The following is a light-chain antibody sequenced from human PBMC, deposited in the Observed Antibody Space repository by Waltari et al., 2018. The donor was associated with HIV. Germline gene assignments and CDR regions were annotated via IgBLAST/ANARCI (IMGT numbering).Light chain of an antibody. CDR2: GAS. J-gene: IGKJ1*01. Sequence: EIVMTQSPATLSVSPGERANLSCRARQTVSSSLAWYHQKPGQAPRLLIHGASSRATGVPARCSGSGSGTEFTLTISSLQSEDFAVYYCQQYYKWPRTFGQGTKVEIK. CDR1: QTVSSS. CDR3: QQYYKWPRT. V-gene: IGKV3-15*01.